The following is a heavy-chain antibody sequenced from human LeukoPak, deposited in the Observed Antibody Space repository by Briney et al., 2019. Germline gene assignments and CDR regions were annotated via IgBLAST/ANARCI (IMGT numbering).Heavy chain of an antibody. CDR1: GFTFSGYY. V-gene: IGHV3-11*04. J-gene: IGHJ4*02. Sequence: GGSLRLSCAASGFTFSGYYMSWIRQAPGKGLEWVSYISSLSTSKYYTDSVKGRFTISRDNAKNSLYLQMNNLRAEDTAVYYCGRDKEDWGQGTLVTVSS. CDR3: GRDKED. CDR2: ISSLSTSK.